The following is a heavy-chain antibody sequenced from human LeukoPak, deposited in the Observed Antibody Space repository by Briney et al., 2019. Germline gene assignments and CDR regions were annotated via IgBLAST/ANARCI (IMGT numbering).Heavy chain of an antibody. CDR1: GFTFSDYY. V-gene: IGHV3-11*04. D-gene: IGHD1-26*01. CDR3: ARDGPDGRLVGAYFDI. J-gene: IGHJ3*02. Sequence: GGSLRLSCAASGFTFSDYYMSWIRQAPGKGLEWVSYISSSGSTIYYADSVKGRFTISRDNAKNSLYLQMNSLRAEDTAVYYCARDGPDGRLVGAYFDIWGQGTMVTVSS. CDR2: ISSSGSTI.